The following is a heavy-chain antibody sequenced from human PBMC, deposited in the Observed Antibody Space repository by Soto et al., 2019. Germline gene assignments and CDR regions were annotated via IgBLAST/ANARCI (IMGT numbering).Heavy chain of an antibody. CDR1: GFTFSSYA. J-gene: IGHJ3*02. D-gene: IGHD3-22*01. CDR3: AKFITMIVVVIGDAFDI. Sequence: PWGSLRLSCAASGFTFSSYAMNWVRQAPGKGLEWVSVISGSGGSTYYADSVKGRFTISRDNYKNTLYLQMNSLRAEDTAVYYCAKFITMIVVVIGDAFDIWGQGTMVTVSS. V-gene: IGHV3-23*01. CDR2: ISGSGGST.